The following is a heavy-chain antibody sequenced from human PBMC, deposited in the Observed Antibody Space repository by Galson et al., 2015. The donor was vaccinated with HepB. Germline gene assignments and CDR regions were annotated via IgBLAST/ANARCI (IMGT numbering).Heavy chain of an antibody. D-gene: IGHD4-17*01. V-gene: IGHV1-69*06. J-gene: IGHJ6*02. CDR3: ASESRTTVTWSRYYYYGMDV. CDR2: IIPIFGTA. CDR1: GGTFSSYA. Sequence: SVKVSCKASGGTFSSYAISWVRQAPGQGLEWMGGIIPIFGTANYAQKFQGRVTITADKSTSTAYMELSSLRSEDTAVYYCASESRTTVTWSRYYYYGMDVWGQGTTVSVSS.